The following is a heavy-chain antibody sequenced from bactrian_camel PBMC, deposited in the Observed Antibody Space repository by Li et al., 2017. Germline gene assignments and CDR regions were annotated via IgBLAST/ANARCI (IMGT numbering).Heavy chain of an antibody. Sequence: VASGITFSRHDMSWVRQVPGKEREGVARIATGSGNTYYADSVKGRFTISQDNAKNTVYLQMNSLKPEDTAMYYCAARGPYCYTKLSVRDFTYWGQGTQVTVS. CDR3: AARGPYCYTKLSVRDFTY. CDR2: IATGSGNT. CDR1: GITFSRHD. D-gene: IGHD2*01. J-gene: IGHJ6*01. V-gene: IGHV3S40*01.